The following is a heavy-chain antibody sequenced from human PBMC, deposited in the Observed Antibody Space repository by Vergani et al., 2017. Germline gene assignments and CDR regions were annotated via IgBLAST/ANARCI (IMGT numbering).Heavy chain of an antibody. V-gene: IGHV3-23*01. CDR2: ITGSGDSA. CDR1: GFTFSTYA. CDR3: AKAYSSGWYXFDY. Sequence: EVQLLESGGGLVQPGGSLRLSCAASGFTFSTYAMSWVRQAPGKGLEWVSAITGSGDSASYADSGKGRFTISRDNSKNTLCLQMNSLRAEDTAVYYCAKAYSSGWYXFDYWGQGTLVTVSS. D-gene: IGHD6-19*01. J-gene: IGHJ4*02.